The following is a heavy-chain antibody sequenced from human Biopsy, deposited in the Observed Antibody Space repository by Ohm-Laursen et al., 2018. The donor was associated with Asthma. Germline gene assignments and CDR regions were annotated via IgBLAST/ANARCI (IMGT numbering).Heavy chain of an antibody. CDR1: GDILSSFG. V-gene: IGHV1-46*01. D-gene: IGHD1-26*01. J-gene: IGHJ4*02. CDR2: INPSGGST. CDR3: ARAGALIVGATMGY. Sequence: SSVKVSCKAHGDILSSFGIKWVRKAPGQGLEWMGIINPSGGSTSYAQKFQGRVTMTRDTSTSTVYMELSSLRSEDAAVYYCARAGALIVGATMGYWGQGTLVTVSS.